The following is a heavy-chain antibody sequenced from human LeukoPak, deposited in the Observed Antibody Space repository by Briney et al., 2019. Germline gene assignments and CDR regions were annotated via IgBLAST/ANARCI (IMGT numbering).Heavy chain of an antibody. CDR2: IYYSGST. V-gene: IGHV4-39*01. Sequence: ASESLSLTCTVSGGSISSSSYYWGWIRQPPGKGLEWIGSIYYSGSTYYNPSLKSRVTISVDTSKNQFSLKLSSVTAADTAVYYCASLSHDIVVVPAARGGDLCYFDYWGQGTLVTVSS. CDR3: ASLSHDIVVVPAARGGDLCYFDY. J-gene: IGHJ4*02. CDR1: GGSISSSSYY. D-gene: IGHD2-2*01.